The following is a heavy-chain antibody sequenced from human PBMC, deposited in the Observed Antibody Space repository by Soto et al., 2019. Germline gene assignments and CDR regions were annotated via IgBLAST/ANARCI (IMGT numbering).Heavy chain of an antibody. J-gene: IGHJ4*02. D-gene: IGHD6-13*01. CDR3: ARDHGSSWYFDY. Sequence: ASVKVSCKASGGTFSSYAISWVRQAPGQGLEWMGGIIPIFGIANYAQKFQGRVTITADKSTSTAYMELSSLRSEATAVYCCARDHGSSWYFDYWGQGTLVTVSS. V-gene: IGHV1-69*10. CDR2: IIPIFGIA. CDR1: GGTFSSYA.